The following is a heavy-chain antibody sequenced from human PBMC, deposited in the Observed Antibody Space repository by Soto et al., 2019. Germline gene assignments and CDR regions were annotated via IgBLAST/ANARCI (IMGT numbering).Heavy chain of an antibody. Sequence: EVQLVESGGGLVQPGGSLRLSCAASGFTFSSYDMHWVRQAPGKRLEWVSIIDTAGDTYYPGSVKCRFTISRENANNSLYLQMNSLRAGDTAIYYCVRMYSSGWYDFWGQGTLVTVSS. V-gene: IGHV3-13*01. J-gene: IGHJ5*01. CDR1: GFTFSSYD. CDR2: IDTAGDT. CDR3: VRMYSSGWYDF. D-gene: IGHD6-19*01.